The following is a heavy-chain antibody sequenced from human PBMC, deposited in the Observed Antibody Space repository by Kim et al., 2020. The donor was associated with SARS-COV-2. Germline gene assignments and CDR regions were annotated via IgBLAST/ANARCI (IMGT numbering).Heavy chain of an antibody. CDR3: ARVAYYYGSGSYYNVYYYGMDV. CDR1: GYSFTSYW. D-gene: IGHD3-10*01. Sequence: GESLKISCKGSGYSFTSYWIGWVRQMPGKGLEWMGIIYPGDSDTRYSPSFQGQVTISADKSISTAYLQWSSLKASDTAMYYCARVAYYYGSGSYYNVYYYGMDVWGQGTTVTVSS. CDR2: IYPGDSDT. V-gene: IGHV5-51*01. J-gene: IGHJ6*02.